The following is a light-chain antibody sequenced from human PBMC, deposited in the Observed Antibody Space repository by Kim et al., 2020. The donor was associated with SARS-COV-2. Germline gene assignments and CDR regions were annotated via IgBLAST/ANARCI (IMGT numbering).Light chain of an antibody. CDR3: CSFAGTSYV. J-gene: IGLJ1*01. CDR1: SSDVGAYNN. CDR2: DVT. Sequence: PGQSVTISCTGTSSDVGAYNNVSWYQHHPGTAPKLMIYDVTERPSGVPDRFSGSKSGDTASLTISGLQAEDEADYYCCSFAGTSYVFGIGTKVTVL. V-gene: IGLV2-11*01.